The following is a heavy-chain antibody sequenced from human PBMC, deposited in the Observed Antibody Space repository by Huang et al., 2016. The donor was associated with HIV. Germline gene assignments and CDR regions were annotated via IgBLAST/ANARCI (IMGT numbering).Heavy chain of an antibody. V-gene: IGHV1-3*04. CDR3: AREFVIFGAPLWPAY. CDR1: GYSFTTYA. J-gene: IGHJ4*02. D-gene: IGHD2-21*01. Sequence: QVQLVQSGAEVKKPGASVKVSCKASGYSFTTYALHWVRQAPGHRLEWMGWINTGNSNTNYSQKFQGRVTITRDTSASTVYMEVSSLTFEDTAVYYCAREFVIFGAPLWPAYWGQGTLISVSS. CDR2: INTGNSNT.